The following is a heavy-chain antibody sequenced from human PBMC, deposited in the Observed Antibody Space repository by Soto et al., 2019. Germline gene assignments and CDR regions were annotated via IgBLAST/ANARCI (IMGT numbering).Heavy chain of an antibody. V-gene: IGHV3-23*01. J-gene: IGHJ2*01. CDR2: ISGSGGST. CDR1: GFTVSNSY. CDR3: AKDASSGITSFDL. D-gene: IGHD3-3*01. Sequence: AGGSLRLSCAASGFTVSNSYMSWVRQTPGKGLEWVSTISGSGGSTYYADSVKGRFTISRDNSKNTLYLQMNSLRAEDTALYYCAKDASSGITSFDLWGRGTLVTVSS.